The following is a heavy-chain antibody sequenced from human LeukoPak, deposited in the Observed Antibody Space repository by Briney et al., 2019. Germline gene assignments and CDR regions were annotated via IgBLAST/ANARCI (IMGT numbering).Heavy chain of an antibody. J-gene: IGHJ4*02. V-gene: IGHV3-21*01. CDR1: GFTFSSYG. CDR3: ARDIVVVVAASGSSGSVDY. Sequence: PGGSLRLSCVASGFTFSSYGLNWVRQAPGKGLEWVSSISSSSSYIYYADSVKGRFTISRDNAKNSLYLQMNSLRAEDTAVYYCARDIVVVVAASGSSGSVDYWGQGTLVTVSS. CDR2: ISSSSSYI. D-gene: IGHD2-15*01.